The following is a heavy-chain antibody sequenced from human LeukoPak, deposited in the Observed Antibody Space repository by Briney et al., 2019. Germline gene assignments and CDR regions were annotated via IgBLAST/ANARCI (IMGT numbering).Heavy chain of an antibody. V-gene: IGHV4-34*01. Sequence: SETLSLTCAVSVGSFSNYYWTWIRQPPGKGLEWIGEVNHNGITNYNPSLQSRVSISVDTSKNQFSLELTSVTAADTAVYYCARGRGVRAVNNWFDPWGQGTLATVSS. D-gene: IGHD3-10*01. CDR2: VNHNGIT. J-gene: IGHJ5*02. CDR3: ARGRGVRAVNNWFDP. CDR1: VGSFSNYY.